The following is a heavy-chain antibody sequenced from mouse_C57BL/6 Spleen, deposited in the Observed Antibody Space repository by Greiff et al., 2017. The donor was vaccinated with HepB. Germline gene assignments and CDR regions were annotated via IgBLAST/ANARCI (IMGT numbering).Heavy chain of an antibody. Sequence: VQLQQSGAELVRPGSSVKLSRKASGYTFTSYWMDWVKQRPGQGLEWIGNIYPSDSETHYNQKFKDKATLTVDKSSSTAYMQLSSLTSEDSAVYYCARNWDGCFAYWGQGTLVTVSA. CDR2: IYPSDSET. CDR1: GYTFTSYW. J-gene: IGHJ3*01. V-gene: IGHV1-61*01. D-gene: IGHD4-1*01. CDR3: ARNWDGCFAY.